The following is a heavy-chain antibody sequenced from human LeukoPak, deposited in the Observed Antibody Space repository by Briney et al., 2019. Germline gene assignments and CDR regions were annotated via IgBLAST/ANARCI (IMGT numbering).Heavy chain of an antibody. D-gene: IGHD5-24*01. CDR2: IYHTGGT. Sequence: PGGSLRLSCAASGFTFSSYEMNWVRQAPGKGLEWIGYIYHTGGTNYNPSLKSRVTISLDSSKKQFSLRLSSVTAADTAVYYCARDGDGGDAYRTYFDHWGQGALITVSS. CDR1: GFTFSSYE. V-gene: IGHV4-59*01. CDR3: ARDGDGGDAYRTYFDH. J-gene: IGHJ4*02.